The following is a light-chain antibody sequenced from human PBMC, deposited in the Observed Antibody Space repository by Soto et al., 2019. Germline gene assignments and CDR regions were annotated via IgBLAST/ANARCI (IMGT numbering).Light chain of an antibody. Sequence: DIQMTQSPSSLPASIGDRVTITCRASQSSSNSLSWHQQKAGEAPKRLIYSTSSLQSGVPCRFSGTGSGTDFTLTPSRLEPDHFATYYCQQSHGPRAWTFGQGTKVEIK. CDR2: STS. CDR3: QQSHGPRAWT. V-gene: IGKV1-39*01. J-gene: IGKJ1*01. CDR1: QSSSNS.